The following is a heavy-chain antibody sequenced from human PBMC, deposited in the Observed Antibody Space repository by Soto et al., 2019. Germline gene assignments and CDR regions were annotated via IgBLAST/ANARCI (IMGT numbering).Heavy chain of an antibody. V-gene: IGHV3-33*01. CDR1: GFTFSNYG. Sequence: QVHLVESGGGVVQPGRSLRLSCAASGFTFSNYGMHWVRQAPGKGLEWVAVILYDGSNKYYGDSVKGRFSISRDYSKNTLFLQMNSLRAEDTALYYCARDSDYGSNSGWLDPWGQGTLVTVSS. D-gene: IGHD4-17*01. CDR3: ARDSDYGSNSGWLDP. CDR2: ILYDGSNK. J-gene: IGHJ5*02.